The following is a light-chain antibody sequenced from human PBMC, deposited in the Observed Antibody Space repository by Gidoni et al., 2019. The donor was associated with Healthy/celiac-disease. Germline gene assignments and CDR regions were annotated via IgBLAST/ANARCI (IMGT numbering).Light chain of an antibody. CDR3: QQYGSSRLT. CDR2: GAS. J-gene: IGKJ4*01. CDR1: HGGSSSY. Sequence: EILLTPSPGILSLSPGERATLSCSASHGGSSSYLAWYQQKPGQAPRLLIYGASSRATGIPDRFSGGGSGTDFPLTSSRLEPEDFAVYYWQQYGSSRLTFGGGTKVEIK. V-gene: IGKV3-20*01.